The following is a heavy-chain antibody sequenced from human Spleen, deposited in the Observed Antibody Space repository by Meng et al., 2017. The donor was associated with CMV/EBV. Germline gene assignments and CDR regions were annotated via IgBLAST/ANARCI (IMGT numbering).Heavy chain of an antibody. V-gene: IGHV3-30-3*01. CDR1: GFTFSRYA. CDR2: IVYDGNIK. D-gene: IGHD1-26*01. J-gene: IGHJ6*02. Sequence: GGSLRLSCAASGFTFSRYAISWVRQAPGKGLEWVALIVYDGNIKYYADSVKGRFTISRDNSKDTLYLQMSSLRAEDTAVYYCAREKYIVGYYYGLDVWGQGTTVTVSS. CDR3: AREKYIVGYYYGLDV.